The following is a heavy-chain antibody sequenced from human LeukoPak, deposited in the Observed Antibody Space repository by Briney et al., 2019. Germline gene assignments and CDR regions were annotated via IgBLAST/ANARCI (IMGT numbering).Heavy chain of an antibody. D-gene: IGHD5-12*01. CDR3: ARDRAIDIRAYDI. CDR2: IGTSGSYI. CDR1: GFAFSGDN. Sequence: GGSLRLSCAASGFAFSGDNMNWVRQAPAKGLEWVSFIGTSGSYIKYADSVKGRFTISRDNARNSLYLQMNSLRAEDTAMYFCARDRAIDIRAYDIWGQGTMVTVSS. V-gene: IGHV3-21*01. J-gene: IGHJ3*02.